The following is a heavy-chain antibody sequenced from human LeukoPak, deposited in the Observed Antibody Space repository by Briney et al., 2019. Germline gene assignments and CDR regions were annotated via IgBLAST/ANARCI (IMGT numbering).Heavy chain of an antibody. J-gene: IGHJ4*02. CDR3: ARADSSGWYPVY. D-gene: IGHD6-19*01. Sequence: GGSLRLSCAASGFSFSSNYMSWVRQAPGKGVEWVSVVYSGGSTYYTDCVKGGFTISRENSKNTLYLQMNSLRAEDTAMYYCARADSSGWYPVYWGQGTLVTVSS. CDR2: VYSGGST. CDR1: GFSFSSNY. V-gene: IGHV3-53*01.